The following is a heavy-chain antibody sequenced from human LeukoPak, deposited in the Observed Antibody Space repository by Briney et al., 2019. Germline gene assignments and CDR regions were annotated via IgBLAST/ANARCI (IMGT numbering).Heavy chain of an antibody. J-gene: IGHJ4*02. CDR2: ISNDGNNK. D-gene: IGHD6-13*01. V-gene: IGHV3-30*03. Sequence: GGSLRLSCAASGFPFSTYGMHWVRQAPGKGLEWVAAISNDGNNKFYTDSVKGRFTMSRDNPKNTMNLQMNSLRAEDTALYYCARDYSSLVYFDYWGQGTLVTVSS. CDR1: GFPFSTYG. CDR3: ARDYSSLVYFDY.